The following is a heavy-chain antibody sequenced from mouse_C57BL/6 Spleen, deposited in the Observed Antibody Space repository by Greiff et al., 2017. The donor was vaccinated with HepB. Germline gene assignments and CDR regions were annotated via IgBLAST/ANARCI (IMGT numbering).Heavy chain of an antibody. D-gene: IGHD3-2*02. Sequence: LQESGAELVRPGASVTLSCKASGYTFTDYEMHWVKQTPVHGLEWIGAIDPETGGTAYNQKFKGKAILTADKSSSTAYMELRSLTSEDSAVYYCTKGAAQATYWFAYWGQGTLVTVSA. J-gene: IGHJ3*01. CDR3: TKGAAQATYWFAY. CDR1: GYTFTDYE. CDR2: IDPETGGT. V-gene: IGHV1-15*01.